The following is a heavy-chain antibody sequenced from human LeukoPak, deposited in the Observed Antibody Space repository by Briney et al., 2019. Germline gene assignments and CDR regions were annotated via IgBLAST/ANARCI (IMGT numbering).Heavy chain of an antibody. J-gene: IGHJ4*02. CDR1: GDSMFSYY. CDR2: VYTSGSA. CDR3: VRGVGGEYFYFDR. V-gene: IGHV4-4*07. Sequence: PSETLSLTCTVSGDSMFSYYWSWIRQPAGKGLEWIGCVYTSGSANYNPSLKSRVTMSIDTSKNQFSLKVTSVTAADTAVYYCVRGVGGEYFYFDRWGQGALVTVSA. D-gene: IGHD1-26*01.